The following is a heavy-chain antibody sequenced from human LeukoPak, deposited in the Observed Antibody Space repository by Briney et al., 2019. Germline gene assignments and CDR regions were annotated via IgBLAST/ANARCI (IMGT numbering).Heavy chain of an antibody. J-gene: IGHJ4*02. CDR1: GVSLAKAFYD. CDR2: IYTTGGT. CDR3: ARRQEAHDY. V-gene: IGHV4-61*02. Sequence: PSETLSLTCTVSGVSLAKAFYDCNWLRQPAGKGLELIGRIYTTGGTDYNPSLKSRLTITLHTAKTQFPLKMTSVTTADTAVYYCARRQEAHDYWGQGTLVTVSS.